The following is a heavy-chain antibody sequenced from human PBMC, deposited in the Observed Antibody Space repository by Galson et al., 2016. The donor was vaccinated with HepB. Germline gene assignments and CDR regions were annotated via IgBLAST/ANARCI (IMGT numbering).Heavy chain of an antibody. CDR3: ARHSGIAAAGSLLFDC. V-gene: IGHV3-73*01. CDR2: VGSKAESYAT. Sequence: SLRLSCATSGFTFNNYWMNWVRQAPGKGLEWVGRVGSKAESYATGYAESVKGSFTISRDDSKNTAYLQMDNLKIEDTAVYYCARHSGIAAAGSLLFDCWGQGALVTVSP. J-gene: IGHJ4*02. CDR1: GFTFNNYW. D-gene: IGHD6-13*01.